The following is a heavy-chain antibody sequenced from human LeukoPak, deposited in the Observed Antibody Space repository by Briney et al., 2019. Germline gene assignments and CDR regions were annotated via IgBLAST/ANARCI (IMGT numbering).Heavy chain of an antibody. CDR1: GFTFSSYG. Sequence: GRSLRLSCAASGFTFSSYGKHWVRQAPGKGLEWVAVISYDGSNKYYADSVKGRFTISRDNSKNTLYLQMNSLRAEDTAVYYCAKPMSPYSSGWYSDYYYGMDVWGQGTTVTVSS. CDR3: AKPMSPYSSGWYSDYYYGMDV. V-gene: IGHV3-30*18. D-gene: IGHD6-19*01. CDR2: ISYDGSNK. J-gene: IGHJ6*02.